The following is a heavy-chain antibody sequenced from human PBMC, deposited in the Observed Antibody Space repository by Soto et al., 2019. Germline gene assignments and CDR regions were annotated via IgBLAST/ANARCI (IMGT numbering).Heavy chain of an antibody. J-gene: IGHJ4*02. Sequence: LSGPLALTGAFSGDSINSSHWWNWVRQPPGKGLEWIGQISHSGNANYNPSLTSRVTISVDKSKNHFSLKLTSVTAADTAAYYCAARHFWSGPSTARSFDYWGQGTLVTVSS. V-gene: IGHV4-4*02. D-gene: IGHD3-3*02. CDR2: ISHSGNA. CDR1: GDSINSSHW. CDR3: AARHFWSGPSTARSFDY.